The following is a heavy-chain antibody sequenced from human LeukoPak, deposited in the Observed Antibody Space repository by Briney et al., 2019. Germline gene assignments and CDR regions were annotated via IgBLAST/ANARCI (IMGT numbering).Heavy chain of an antibody. CDR2: ISSSGSTI. CDR1: GFTFSSYE. Sequence: GGSLRLSCAASGFTFSSYEMNWVRQAPGKGLEWVSYISSSGSTIYYADSVKGRFTISRDNAKNSLYLQMNGLRAEDTAVYYCARGITGRVYYYMDVWGKGTTVTVSS. J-gene: IGHJ6*03. V-gene: IGHV3-48*03. D-gene: IGHD1-20*01. CDR3: ARGITGRVYYYMDV.